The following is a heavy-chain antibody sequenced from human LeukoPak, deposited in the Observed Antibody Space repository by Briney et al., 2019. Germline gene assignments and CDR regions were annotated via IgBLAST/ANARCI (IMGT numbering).Heavy chain of an antibody. CDR3: ARGPELLRYFDWLLWTLDY. V-gene: IGHV1-2*04. CDR1: GYTFTGYY. CDR2: INPNSGGT. D-gene: IGHD3-9*01. J-gene: IGHJ4*02. Sequence: ASVKVSCKASGYTFTGYYMHWVRQVPGQGLEWMGWINPNSGGTNYAQKFQGWVTMTRDTSISTAYMELSRLRSDDTAVYYCARGPELLRYFDWLLWTLDYWGQGTLVTVS.